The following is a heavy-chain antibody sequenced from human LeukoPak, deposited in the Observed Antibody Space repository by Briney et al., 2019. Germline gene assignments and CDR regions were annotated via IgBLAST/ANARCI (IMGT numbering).Heavy chain of an antibody. V-gene: IGHV4-59*08. CDR2: IYYSGST. Sequence: SETLSLTCTVSGGSITSYYWSWIRQPPGKGLEWIGYIYYSGSTYYNPSLKSRVTISVDTSKNQFSLKLSSVTAADTAVYYCARGLLDYGGTFDYWGQGTLVTVSS. CDR1: GGSITSYY. CDR3: ARGLLDYGGTFDY. D-gene: IGHD4-23*01. J-gene: IGHJ4*02.